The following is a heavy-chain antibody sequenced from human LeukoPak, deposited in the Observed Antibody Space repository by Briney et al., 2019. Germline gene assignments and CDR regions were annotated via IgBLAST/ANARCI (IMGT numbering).Heavy chain of an antibody. J-gene: IGHJ4*02. D-gene: IGHD3-22*01. Sequence: ASVRVSCKASGYTFTGYYMHWVRQAPGQGLGWVGWINPKNGGTNYAQKFQGRVTMTRDTSISTAYTELSRLRSDDTAVYYCARVRGMYYYDSSGYFDYWGQGTLVTVSS. V-gene: IGHV1-2*02. CDR2: INPKNGGT. CDR1: GYTFTGYY. CDR3: ARVRGMYYYDSSGYFDY.